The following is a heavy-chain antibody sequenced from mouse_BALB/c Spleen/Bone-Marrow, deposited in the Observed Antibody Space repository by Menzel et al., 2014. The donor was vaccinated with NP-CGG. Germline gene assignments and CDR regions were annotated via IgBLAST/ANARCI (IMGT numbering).Heavy chain of an antibody. CDR3: VRDGDYRYAWFSY. D-gene: IGHD2-14*01. CDR2: ISDGGTYT. J-gene: IGHJ3*01. V-gene: IGHV5-4*02. Sequence: DVMLVESGGGLVKPGGSLKLSCAASGFTFRDYYMYWVRQTPEKRLEWVATISDGGTYTYYSDSEKGRFTISRDKAKNNLYLQMTNLMSEDTAMYRCVRDGDYRYAWFSYWGQGTLVTVSA. CDR1: GFTFRDYY.